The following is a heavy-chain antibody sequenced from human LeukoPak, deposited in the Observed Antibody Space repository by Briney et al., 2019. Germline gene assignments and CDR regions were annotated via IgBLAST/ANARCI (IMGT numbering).Heavy chain of an antibody. D-gene: IGHD3-22*01. V-gene: IGHV1-24*01. Sequence: ASVKVSCKVSGYSLSELTMHWVRQAPGKGLEWMGGFDPEDGETIYAQKFQGRVAMTEDTSTDTVYMELSSLRSEDTAVYYCATGPHWGYFESGGSYKNWFDPWGQGTLVTVSS. CDR3: ATGPHWGYFESGGSYKNWFDP. J-gene: IGHJ5*02. CDR2: FDPEDGET. CDR1: GYSLSELT.